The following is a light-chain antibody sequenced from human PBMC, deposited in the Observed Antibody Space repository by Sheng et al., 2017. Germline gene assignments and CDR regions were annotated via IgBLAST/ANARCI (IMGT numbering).Light chain of an antibody. CDR1: QSVSSN. Sequence: EVVMTQSPATLSVSPGERATLSCRASQSVSSNLAWYQQKPGQAPRLLIYGASTRATAIPARFSGSGSGTEFTLTISSLQSEDFAVYYCQQYNNWPYIFGPGDQAGDQT. CDR3: QQYNNWPYI. V-gene: IGKV3-15*01. J-gene: IGKJ2*01. CDR2: GAS.